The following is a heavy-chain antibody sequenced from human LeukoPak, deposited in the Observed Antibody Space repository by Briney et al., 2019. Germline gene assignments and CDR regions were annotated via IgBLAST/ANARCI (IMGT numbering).Heavy chain of an antibody. J-gene: IGHJ4*02. D-gene: IGHD3-9*01. Sequence: GGSLRLSCAASGFTFSSYAMHWVRQAPGKGLEWVAAISYDGSNKYYADSVKGRFTISRDNSKNTLYLQMNSLRAEDTAVYYCARSRSDFDWLLYADYWGQGTLVTVSS. V-gene: IGHV3-30*04. CDR3: ARSRSDFDWLLYADY. CDR2: ISYDGSNK. CDR1: GFTFSSYA.